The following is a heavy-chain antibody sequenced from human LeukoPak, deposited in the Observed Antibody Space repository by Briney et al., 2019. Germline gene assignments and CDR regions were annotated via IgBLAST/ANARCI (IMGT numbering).Heavy chain of an antibody. CDR1: GFTLDDYA. CDR2: ISWNSGSI. J-gene: IGHJ4*02. CDR3: AKGSYDSSGYYNFDY. V-gene: IGHV3-9*03. Sequence: PGGSLRLSCAASGFTLDDYAMHWVRQAPGKGLEWVSGISWNSGSIGYADSVKGRFTISRDNAKNSLYLQMNSLRAEDMALYYCAKGSYDSSGYYNFDYWGQGTLVTVSS. D-gene: IGHD3-22*01.